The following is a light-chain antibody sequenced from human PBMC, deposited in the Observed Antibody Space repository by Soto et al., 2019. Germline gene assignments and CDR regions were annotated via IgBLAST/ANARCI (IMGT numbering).Light chain of an antibody. CDR2: YDN. J-gene: IGLJ1*01. V-gene: IGLV3-21*04. CDR1: KIGRKS. Sequence: SYELTQPPSESVAPGETASITCGGDKIGRKSVHWYQQRPGQAPVLVMYYDNDRPSEIPERFSGSNSGNTATLSISRVEAGDEADYYCQVWDSSSDHYVFGTGPKLTVL. CDR3: QVWDSSSDHYV.